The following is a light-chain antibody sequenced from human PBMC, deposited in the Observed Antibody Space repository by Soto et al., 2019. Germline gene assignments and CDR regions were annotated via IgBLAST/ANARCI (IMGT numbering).Light chain of an antibody. CDR1: QSVSSIY. J-gene: IGKJ1*01. V-gene: IGKV3-20*01. Sequence: EIVLTQSPGTLSLSPGERATLSCRASQSVSSIYLAWYQXXXXQAPRLLIYGASSRATGIPDRFSGSGSGTDFTLTISRLEPEDFAVYYCQQYGSSSWTFGRGTTVEIK. CDR3: QQYGSSSWT. CDR2: GAS.